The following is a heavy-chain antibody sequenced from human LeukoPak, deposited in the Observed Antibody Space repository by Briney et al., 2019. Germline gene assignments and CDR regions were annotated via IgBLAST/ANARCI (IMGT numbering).Heavy chain of an antibody. CDR3: AKPVALYSSSWPLDY. CDR2: ISGSGGST. CDR1: GFTFSSYA. Sequence: GGSLRLSCAASGFTFSSYAMSWVRQAPGKGLEWVSAISGSGGSTYYADSVKGRFTISRDNSKNTLYLQMSSLRAEDTAGYYCAKPVALYSSSWPLDYWGQGTLVTVSS. D-gene: IGHD6-13*01. V-gene: IGHV3-23*01. J-gene: IGHJ4*02.